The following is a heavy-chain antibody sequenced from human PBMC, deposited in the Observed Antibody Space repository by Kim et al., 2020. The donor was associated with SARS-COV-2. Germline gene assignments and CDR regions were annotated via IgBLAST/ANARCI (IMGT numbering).Heavy chain of an antibody. V-gene: IGHV3-23*01. CDR3: AKVSPESGYVVFYYYYGMDV. J-gene: IGHJ6*02. Sequence: GGSLRLSCAASGFTFSSYAMSWVRQAPGKGLEWVSAISGSGGSTYYAASVKGRFTISRDNSKNTLYLQMNSLRAEDTAVYYCAKVSPESGYVVFYYYYGMDVWGQGTTVTVSS. CDR1: GFTFSSYA. D-gene: IGHD5-12*01. CDR2: ISGSGGST.